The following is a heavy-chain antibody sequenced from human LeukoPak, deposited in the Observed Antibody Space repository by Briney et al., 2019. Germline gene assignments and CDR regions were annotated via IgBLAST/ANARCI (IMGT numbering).Heavy chain of an antibody. D-gene: IGHD2-15*01. V-gene: IGHV3-30-3*01. CDR1: GFTFSSYA. Sequence: PGGSLRLSCAASGFTFSSYAMHWVRQAPGKGLEWVAVIPYDGSNKYYADSVKGRFTISRDNSKNTLYLQMNSLRAEDTAVYYCARGYCSGGSCLGWFDPWGQGTLVTVSS. CDR2: IPYDGSNK. CDR3: ARGYCSGGSCLGWFDP. J-gene: IGHJ5*02.